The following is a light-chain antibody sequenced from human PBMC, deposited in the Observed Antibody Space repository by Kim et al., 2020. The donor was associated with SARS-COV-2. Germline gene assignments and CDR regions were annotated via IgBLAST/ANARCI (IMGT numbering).Light chain of an antibody. CDR2: QDS. J-gene: IGLJ1*01. CDR1: KVGDKY. CDR3: QAWDSSTEV. Sequence: SVSPGQTASITCAGEKVGDKYACWYQQKPGQPPVLVIYQDSKRPSGIPGRFSGSNSGNTATLTISGTQAMDEADYYCQAWDSSTEVFGTGTKVTVL. V-gene: IGLV3-1*01.